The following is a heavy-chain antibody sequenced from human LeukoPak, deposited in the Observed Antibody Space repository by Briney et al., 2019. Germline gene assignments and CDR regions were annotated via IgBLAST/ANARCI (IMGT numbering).Heavy chain of an antibody. J-gene: IGHJ5*02. Sequence: GGSLRLSCAASGFTFSSYWMSWVRQAPGKGLEWAANIKQDGSEKYYVDSVKGRFTISRDNAKNSLYLQMNSLRAEDTAVNYCARATASNWFDLWGQGTLVTVSS. CDR2: IKQDGSEK. CDR3: ARATASNWFDL. V-gene: IGHV3-7*01. CDR1: GFTFSSYW. D-gene: IGHD2-21*01.